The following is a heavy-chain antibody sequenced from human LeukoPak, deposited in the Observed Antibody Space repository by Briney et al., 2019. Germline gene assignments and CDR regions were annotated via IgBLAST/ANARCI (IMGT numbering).Heavy chain of an antibody. Sequence: GESLKISCRGSGYSFTNYWIGWVRQMPGKGLEWMGIIYPGDSDTRYSPSFQGQVTISADKSISTAYLQWSSLKASDTAMYYCASHRCSSTSCYPDYWGQGTLVTVSS. D-gene: IGHD2-2*01. CDR3: ASHRCSSTSCYPDY. CDR1: GYSFTNYW. CDR2: IYPGDSDT. V-gene: IGHV5-51*01. J-gene: IGHJ4*02.